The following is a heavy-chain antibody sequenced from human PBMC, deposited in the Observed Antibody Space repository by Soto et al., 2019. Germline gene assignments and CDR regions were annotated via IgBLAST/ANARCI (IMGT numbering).Heavy chain of an antibody. Sequence: PSDTLSLTCTLSRGSISSYYWSWVRQPPGRGLEWIGYIYFRGTTNYNPSLKSRVTMSADTSKNQFSLKLNSVTAADTAVYYCERMNYYDTSGYPFDYWGQGTLGTVSS. CDR3: ERMNYYDTSGYPFDY. CDR1: RGSISSYY. D-gene: IGHD3-22*01. CDR2: IYFRGTT. V-gene: IGHV4-59*07. J-gene: IGHJ4*02.